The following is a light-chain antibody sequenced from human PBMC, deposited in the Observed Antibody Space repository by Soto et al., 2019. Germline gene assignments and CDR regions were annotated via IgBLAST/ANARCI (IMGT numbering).Light chain of an antibody. Sequence: QSVLTQPPSASGTPGQRVTISCSGSGSNIGSDYVYWYQQLPGTAPKLLIYNTNQRPSGVPDRFSGSKSGTSASLAISGLRSEDDGDYYCQSYDRSLSGSVFGAGTKLTVL. J-gene: IGLJ1*01. CDR2: NTN. CDR1: GSNIGSDY. V-gene: IGLV1-47*02. CDR3: QSYDRSLSGSV.